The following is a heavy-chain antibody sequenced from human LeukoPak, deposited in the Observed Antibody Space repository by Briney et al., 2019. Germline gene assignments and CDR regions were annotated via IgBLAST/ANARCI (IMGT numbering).Heavy chain of an antibody. Sequence: RPGGSLRLSCAASEFTFSSYSMNWVRQAPGKGLEWVSYISSSSSTIYYADSVKGRFTISRDNAKNSLYLQMNSLRAEDTAMYYCARVQGGGYRTADFWGQGTLVTVSS. CDR1: EFTFSSYS. J-gene: IGHJ4*02. CDR3: ARVQGGGYRTADF. D-gene: IGHD6-25*01. V-gene: IGHV3-48*01. CDR2: ISSSSSTI.